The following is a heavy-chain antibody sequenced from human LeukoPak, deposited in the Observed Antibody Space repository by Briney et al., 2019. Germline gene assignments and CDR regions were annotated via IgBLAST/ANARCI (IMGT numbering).Heavy chain of an antibody. Sequence: PGGSLRLSCAASGFTFSSYAMSWVRQARGKALEWVSTISGSGGSTYYADSVKGRFTISRDNSKNTLYLQINSVRAEDTAVYYCAKGRRGYDSFDYWGQGTLVTVSS. CDR3: AKGRRGYDSFDY. V-gene: IGHV3-23*01. CDR1: GFTFSSYA. CDR2: ISGSGGST. J-gene: IGHJ4*02. D-gene: IGHD5-12*01.